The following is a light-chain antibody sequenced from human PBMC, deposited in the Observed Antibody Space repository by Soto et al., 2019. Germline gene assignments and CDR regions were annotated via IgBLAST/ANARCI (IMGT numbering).Light chain of an antibody. CDR1: QSISSS. Sequence: DIQLTQSPSFLSASVGDRITITCRASQSISSSLAWYQQKPRKAPKLLIYKASSLQSGVPSRFGGTGSGTEFTLTISSLQPDDFATYYCQQYNSYSRTFGQGTKVDIK. J-gene: IGKJ1*01. CDR3: QQYNSYSRT. CDR2: KAS. V-gene: IGKV1-5*03.